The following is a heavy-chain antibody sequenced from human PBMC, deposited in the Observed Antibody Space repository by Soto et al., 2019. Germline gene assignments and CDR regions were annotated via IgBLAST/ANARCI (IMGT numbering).Heavy chain of an antibody. CDR2: ISSSGSTI. J-gene: IGHJ6*02. D-gene: IGHD3-9*01. Sequence: GGSLRLSCAASGFTFSSYEMNWVRQAPGKGLEWVSYISSSGSTIYYADSVKGRFTISRDNAKNSLYLQMNSLRAEDTAVYYCARDRPPLLRYFDWQGLYGMDVWGQGTTVTVSS. CDR3: ARDRPPLLRYFDWQGLYGMDV. CDR1: GFTFSSYE. V-gene: IGHV3-48*03.